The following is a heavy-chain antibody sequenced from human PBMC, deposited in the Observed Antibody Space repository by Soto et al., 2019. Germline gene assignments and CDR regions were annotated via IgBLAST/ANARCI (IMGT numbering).Heavy chain of an antibody. V-gene: IGHV1-46*01. Sequence: ASVKVSCKASGYTFTSYYMHWVRQAPGQGLEWMGIINPSGGSTSYAQKFQGRVTMTRDTSTSTVYMELSNLRSEDTAVYYCARERIAAAGRFWFDPWGQGTLVTVSS. CDR1: GYTFTSYY. J-gene: IGHJ5*02. CDR3: ARERIAAAGRFWFDP. CDR2: INPSGGST. D-gene: IGHD6-13*01.